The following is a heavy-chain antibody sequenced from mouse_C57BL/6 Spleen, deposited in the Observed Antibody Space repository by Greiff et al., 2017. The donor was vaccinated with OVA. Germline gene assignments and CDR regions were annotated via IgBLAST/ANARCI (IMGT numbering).Heavy chain of an antibody. J-gene: IGHJ2*01. Sequence: DVKLVESGGGLVQPKGSLKLSCAASGFSFNTYAMNWVRQAPGKGLEWVARIRSKSNNYATYYADSVKDRFTISRDDSESMLYLQMNNLKTEDTAMYYCVRQADGYYAVSYFDYWGQGTTLTVSS. CDR3: VRQADGYYAVSYFDY. CDR1: GFSFNTYA. V-gene: IGHV10-1*01. CDR2: IRSKSNNYAT. D-gene: IGHD2-3*01.